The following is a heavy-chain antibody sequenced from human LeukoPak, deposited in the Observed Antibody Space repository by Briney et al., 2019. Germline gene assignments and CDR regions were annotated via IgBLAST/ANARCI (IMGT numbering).Heavy chain of an antibody. D-gene: IGHD3-3*01. V-gene: IGHV4-34*01. Sequence: KPSETLSLTCAVYGGSVSDYYWTWIRQPPGKGLEWIGEISQSGTTYYNTSLKSRVTISPNTSKNQVSLKLTSVTAADTAVYYCSLEWLHWGQGTLVTVSS. CDR2: ISQSGTT. J-gene: IGHJ4*02. CDR3: SLEWLH. CDR1: GGSVSDYY.